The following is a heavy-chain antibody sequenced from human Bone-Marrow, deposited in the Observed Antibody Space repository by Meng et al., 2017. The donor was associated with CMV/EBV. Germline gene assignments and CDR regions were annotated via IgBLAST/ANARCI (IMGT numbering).Heavy chain of an antibody. CDR2: IYHSGST. D-gene: IGHD4-11*01. V-gene: IGHV4-38-2*02. CDR1: GYSISSGYY. Sequence: SETLSLTCTVSGYSISSGYYWGWIRQPPGKGLEWIGSIYHSGSTYYNPSLKSRVTISIDTSKNQFSLKLSSVTAADTAVYYCAREVATTVTGWFDPWGQGTLVTVSS. J-gene: IGHJ5*02. CDR3: AREVATTVTGWFDP.